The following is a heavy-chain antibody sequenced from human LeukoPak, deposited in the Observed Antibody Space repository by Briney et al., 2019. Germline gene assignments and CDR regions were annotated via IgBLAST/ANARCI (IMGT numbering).Heavy chain of an antibody. V-gene: IGHV3-21*01. CDR2: ISSSSSYI. CDR3: ARVHSSRWSPLRYYYYMVV. D-gene: IGHD6-13*01. CDR1: GFTFSSYS. J-gene: IGHJ6*03. Sequence: GGSLRLSCAASGFTFSSYSMNWVRQAPGKGLEWVSSISSSSSYIYYADAVKGRFTISRDNAKNSLYLQMNSLRAEDTAVYYCARVHSSRWSPLRYYYYMVVWGKGTTVTISS.